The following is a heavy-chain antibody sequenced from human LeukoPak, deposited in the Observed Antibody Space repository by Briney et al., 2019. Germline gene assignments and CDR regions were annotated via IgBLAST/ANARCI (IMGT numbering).Heavy chain of an antibody. Sequence: PSETLSLTCTVSGGSISSSSYYWGWIRQPPGKGLEWIGSIYYSGSTNYNPSLKSRVTISVDTSKNQFSLKLSSVTAADTAVYYCARQSLRWSRPYYFDYWGQGTLVTVSS. D-gene: IGHD4-23*01. CDR3: ARQSLRWSRPYYFDY. CDR1: GGSISSSSYY. CDR2: IYYSGST. V-gene: IGHV4-39*01. J-gene: IGHJ4*02.